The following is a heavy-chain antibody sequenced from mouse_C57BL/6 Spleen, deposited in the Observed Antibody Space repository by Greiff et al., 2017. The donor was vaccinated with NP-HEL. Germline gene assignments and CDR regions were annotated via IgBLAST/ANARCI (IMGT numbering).Heavy chain of an antibody. CDR1: GFSLTSYG. V-gene: IGHV2-2*01. CDR3: ARNLAPGNWFAY. Sequence: QVQLQQSGPGLVQPSQSLSITCTVSGFSLTSYGVHWVRQSPGKGLEWLGVIWSGGSTDYNAAFISRLSISKDNSKSQVFFKMNSLQADDTAIYYCARNLAPGNWFAYWGQGTLVTVSA. CDR2: IWSGGST. D-gene: IGHD4-1*01. J-gene: IGHJ3*01.